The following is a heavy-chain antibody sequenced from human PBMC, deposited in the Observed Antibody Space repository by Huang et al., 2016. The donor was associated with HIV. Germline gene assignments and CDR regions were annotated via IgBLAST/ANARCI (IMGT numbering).Heavy chain of an antibody. CDR2: LYWDNEA. CDR1: GFSLTSSGVA. J-gene: IGHJ4*02. D-gene: IGHD6-13*01. V-gene: IGHV2-5*02. Sequence: QITLKESGPTMVKPTQTLTLTCTFSGFSLTSSGVAVGWIRQPPGKALEWLALLYWDNEARFSPSLKTRLTISQYTPKNEVVLTMTTMDPVDTATYYCVHRLRYGKWYVDYWGQGVLVTVSS. CDR3: VHRLRYGKWYVDY.